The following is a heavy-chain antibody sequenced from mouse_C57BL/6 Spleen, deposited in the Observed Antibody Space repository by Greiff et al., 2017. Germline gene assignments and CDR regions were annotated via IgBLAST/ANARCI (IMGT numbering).Heavy chain of an antibody. D-gene: IGHD2-4*01. Sequence: VKLMESGPGLVQPSQSLSITCTVSGFSLTSYGVHWVRQSPGKGLEWLGVIWSGGSTDYNAAFISRLSISKDNSKSQVFFKMNSLQADDTAIYYCARNEGYDYDVGFAYWGQGTLVTVSA. CDR3: ARNEGYDYDVGFAY. V-gene: IGHV2-2*01. CDR1: GFSLTSYG. CDR2: IWSGGST. J-gene: IGHJ3*01.